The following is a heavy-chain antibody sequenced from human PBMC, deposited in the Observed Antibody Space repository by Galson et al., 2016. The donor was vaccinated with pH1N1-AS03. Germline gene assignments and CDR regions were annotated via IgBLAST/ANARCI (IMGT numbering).Heavy chain of an antibody. CDR1: GFTFTNYW. Sequence: SLRLSCAASGFTFTNYWMSWVRQAPGKGPEWVANINQDGVKHYYVDSVMGRFTISRANAKNSLYRQMNSMRVEDTAVYYCARDMLRPVGGTIVDYWGQGTLVTVSS. D-gene: IGHD6-19*01. J-gene: IGHJ4*02. CDR3: ARDMLRPVGGTIVDY. V-gene: IGHV3-7*01. CDR2: INQDGVKH.